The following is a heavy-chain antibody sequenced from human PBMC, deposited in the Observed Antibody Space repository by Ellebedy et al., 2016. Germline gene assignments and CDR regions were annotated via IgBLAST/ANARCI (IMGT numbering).Heavy chain of an antibody. Sequence: GGSLRLXXAASGFTFSSYAMHWVRQAPGKGLEWVAVISYDGSNKYYADSVKGRFTISRDNSKNTLYLQMNSLRAEDTAVYYCARAPEYYYMDVWGKGTTVTVSS. CDR2: ISYDGSNK. V-gene: IGHV3-30-3*01. J-gene: IGHJ6*03. CDR3: ARAPEYYYMDV. CDR1: GFTFSSYA.